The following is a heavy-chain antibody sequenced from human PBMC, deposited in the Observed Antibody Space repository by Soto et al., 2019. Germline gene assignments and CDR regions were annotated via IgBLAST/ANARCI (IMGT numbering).Heavy chain of an antibody. Sequence: PSETLSLTCAVSGVSLSGFYWSWIRQSPGKELEYIGYICYSGTTYYNPSLKSRVTVSLDSSKNQFSLEVTSVTAADTAVYYCTRGHLWLEDWGQGTLVTVS. J-gene: IGHJ4*02. D-gene: IGHD3-3*01. CDR2: ICYSGTT. CDR3: TRGHLWLED. CDR1: GVSLSGFY. V-gene: IGHV4-59*01.